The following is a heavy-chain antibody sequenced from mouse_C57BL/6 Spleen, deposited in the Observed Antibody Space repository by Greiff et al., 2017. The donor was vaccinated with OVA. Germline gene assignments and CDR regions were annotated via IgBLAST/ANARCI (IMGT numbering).Heavy chain of an antibody. D-gene: IGHD3-3*01. Sequence: QVQLQQPGAELVKPGASVKISCKASGYAFSSYWMNWVKQRPGKGLEWIGQIYPGDGDTNYNGKFKGKATLTADKSSSTAYMQLSSLTSEDSAVYFCARGGRGYAMDYWGQGTSVTVSS. CDR2: IYPGDGDT. CDR1: GYAFSSYW. V-gene: IGHV1-80*01. CDR3: ARGGRGYAMDY. J-gene: IGHJ4*01.